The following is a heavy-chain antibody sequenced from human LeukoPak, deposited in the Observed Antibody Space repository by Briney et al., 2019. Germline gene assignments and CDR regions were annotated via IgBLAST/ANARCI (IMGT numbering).Heavy chain of an antibody. Sequence: SETLSLTCTVSGGSISSSSYYWGWIRQPPGKGLEWIGSIYYSGSTYYNPSLKSRVTISVDTSKNQFSLKLSSVTAADTAVYYCARDPGDGYNSYFDYWGQGTLVTVSS. V-gene: IGHV4-39*07. CDR3: ARDPGDGYNSYFDY. CDR1: GGSISSSSYY. CDR2: IYYSGST. D-gene: IGHD5-24*01. J-gene: IGHJ4*02.